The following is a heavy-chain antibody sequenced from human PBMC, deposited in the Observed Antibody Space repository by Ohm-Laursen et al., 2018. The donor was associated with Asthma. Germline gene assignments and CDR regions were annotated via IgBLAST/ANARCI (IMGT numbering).Heavy chain of an antibody. Sequence: TLSLTCTVSGGSITSGGHYWGWIRQHPVKGLEWIGCIYHSGITHYNPSLQSRTTISVDTTKNQFSLKLNSVTAADTAVYYCARVPYGDYSIDYWGQGTLVTVSS. CDR2: IYHSGIT. D-gene: IGHD4-17*01. CDR1: GGSITSGGHY. J-gene: IGHJ4*02. V-gene: IGHV4-31*03. CDR3: ARVPYGDYSIDY.